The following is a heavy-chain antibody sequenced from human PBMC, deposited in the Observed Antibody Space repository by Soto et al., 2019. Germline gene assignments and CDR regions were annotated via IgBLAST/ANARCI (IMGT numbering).Heavy chain of an antibody. V-gene: IGHV2-70*01. Sequence: VSGPTLVNPTQSLKLTCTFSGFSLSTSGMCVSWIRQPPGKALEWLALIDWDDDKYYSTSLKTRLTISKDTSKNQVVLTMTNMDPVDTGTYYCARGVFRVPSGGWFDPWGQGTLVTVSS. J-gene: IGHJ5*02. CDR3: ARGVFRVPSGGWFDP. CDR1: GFSLSTSGMC. CDR2: IDWDDDK. D-gene: IGHD3-16*01.